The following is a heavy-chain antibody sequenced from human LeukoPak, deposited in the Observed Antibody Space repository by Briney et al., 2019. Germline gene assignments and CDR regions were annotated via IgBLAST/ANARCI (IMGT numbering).Heavy chain of an antibody. V-gene: IGHV3-21*06. D-gene: IGHD1-7*01. J-gene: IGHJ4*02. CDR3: ARDRATWNYIDH. CDR2: ISSSGYKI. CDR1: GFTFSSYS. Sequence: GGSLRLSCAASGFTFSSYSMNWVRQAPGKGLEWVSSISSSGYKIYYADSVKGRFTISRDNAKNSLNLQMNSLRAEDTAVYYCARDRATWNYIDHWGQGTLVTVSS.